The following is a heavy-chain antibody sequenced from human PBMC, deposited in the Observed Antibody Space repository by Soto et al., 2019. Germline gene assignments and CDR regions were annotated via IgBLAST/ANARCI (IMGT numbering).Heavy chain of an antibody. J-gene: IGHJ3*01. V-gene: IGHV1-2*02. Sequence: ASVKVSCKASGFTFTSSAVQWVRQAPGQGLEWMGWINPNSGGTKYAQKFQGRVTMTRDTSSSTAHMELTRLMSDDTAIYYCTRVSLAHDAFDVWGQGTMVTVSS. CDR2: INPNSGGT. CDR1: GFTFTSSA. CDR3: TRVSLAHDAFDV.